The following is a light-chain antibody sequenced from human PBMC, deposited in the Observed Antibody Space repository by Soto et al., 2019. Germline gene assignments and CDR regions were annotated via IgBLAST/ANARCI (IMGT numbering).Light chain of an antibody. J-gene: IGLJ1*01. V-gene: IGLV2-11*01. CDR1: SSYVGCYNY. CDR2: DVS. Sequence: ALAQPRSVFGAPGQSVTISRTGTSSYVGCYNYVSWYQQHPGKAPKLMIYDVSKRPSGVPDRFSGSKSGNTAPLTISGLQAEDEADYYCCSYAGSYTYVFGTGTKVTVL. CDR3: CSYAGSYTYV.